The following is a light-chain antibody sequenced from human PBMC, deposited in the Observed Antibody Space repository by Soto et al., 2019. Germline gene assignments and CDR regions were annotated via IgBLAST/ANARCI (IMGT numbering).Light chain of an antibody. J-gene: IGLJ3*02. Sequence: QSALTQPASVSGSPGQSITISCTGTSSDIGYYNFVAWYQQHPGKAPKLMIYEVTHRPSGVSDRFSASKSANTASLTISGLQAEDEADYYCSSFTTSNTWVFGGGTKLTVL. CDR1: SSDIGYYNF. CDR3: SSFTTSNTWV. V-gene: IGLV2-14*01. CDR2: EVT.